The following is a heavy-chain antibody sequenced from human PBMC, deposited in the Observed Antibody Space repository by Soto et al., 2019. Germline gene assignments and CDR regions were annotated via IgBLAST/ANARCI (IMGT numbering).Heavy chain of an antibody. CDR2: IWYDGSNK. CDR1: GFTFSSYG. D-gene: IGHD1-1*01. J-gene: IGHJ4*02. CDR3: ARDVWNQYRCDY. V-gene: IGHV3-33*01. Sequence: QVQLVESGGGVVQPGRSLRLSCAASGFTFSSYGMHWVRQAPGKGLEWVAVIWYDGSNKYYADSVKGRFTISRDNSKNTRYQQMNSLRAEDTAVYYCARDVWNQYRCDYWGQGTLVTVSS.